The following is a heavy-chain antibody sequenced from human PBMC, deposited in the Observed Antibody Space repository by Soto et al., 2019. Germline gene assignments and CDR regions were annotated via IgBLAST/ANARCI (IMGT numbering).Heavy chain of an antibody. CDR1: GGTFSSYT. CDR2: IIPILGIA. CDR3: ASDYGGNSLMDV. V-gene: IGHV1-69*02. D-gene: IGHD4-17*01. Sequence: QVQLVQSGAEVKKPGSSVKVSCKASGGTFSSYTISWVRQAPGQGLEWMGRIIPILGIANYAQKFQGRVTITADKSTSTAYMELSSLRSEDTAVYYCASDYGGNSLMDVWGQGTTVTVSS. J-gene: IGHJ6*02.